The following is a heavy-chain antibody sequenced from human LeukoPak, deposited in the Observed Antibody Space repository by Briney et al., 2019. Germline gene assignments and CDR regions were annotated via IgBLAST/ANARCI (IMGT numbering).Heavy chain of an antibody. CDR1: GDSFRSNLYY. CDR3: ARGSYSSSSTFDY. D-gene: IGHD6-6*01. CDR2: IYYTGIS. J-gene: IGHJ4*02. V-gene: IGHV4-39*01. Sequence: SETLSLTCTVSGDSFRSNLYYWGWIRQAPGKGLEWVGSIYYTGISFDNPSLKSRVTISIDTSKSQFSLKLSSVTAADTAVYYCARGSYSSSSTFDYWGQGTLVTVSS.